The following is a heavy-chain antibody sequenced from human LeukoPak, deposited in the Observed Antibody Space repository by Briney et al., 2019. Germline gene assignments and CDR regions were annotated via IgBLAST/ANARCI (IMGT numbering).Heavy chain of an antibody. V-gene: IGHV4-59*08. D-gene: IGHD1-26*01. CDR1: GGSISSYY. Sequence: SETLSLTCTVSGGSISSYYWSWIRQPPGKGLEWIGYIYYSGSTNYNPSLKSRVTISVDTSKNQFSLKLSSVTAADTAVYYCARHFMGGSYNWFDRWGQGTLVTVS. J-gene: IGHJ5*02. CDR3: ARHFMGGSYNWFDR. CDR2: IYYSGST.